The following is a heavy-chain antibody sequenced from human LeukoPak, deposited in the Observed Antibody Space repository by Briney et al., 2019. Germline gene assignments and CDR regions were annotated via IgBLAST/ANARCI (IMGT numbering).Heavy chain of an antibody. CDR1: GGTFSSYA. Sequence: SAKVSCKASGGTFSSYAISWVRQAPGQGLEWMGGIIPIFGTANYAQKFQGRVTITTDESTSTAYMELSSLRSEDTAVYYCARSGGDDYVWGSYPLNWFDPWGQGTLVTVSS. D-gene: IGHD3-16*02. CDR3: ARSGGDDYVWGSYPLNWFDP. V-gene: IGHV1-69*05. CDR2: IIPIFGTA. J-gene: IGHJ5*02.